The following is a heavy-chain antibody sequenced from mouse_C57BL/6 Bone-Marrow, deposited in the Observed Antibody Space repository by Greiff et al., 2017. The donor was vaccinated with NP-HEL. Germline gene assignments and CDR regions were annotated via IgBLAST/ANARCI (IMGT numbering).Heavy chain of an antibody. Sequence: QVQLQQPGAELVRPGASVKLSCKASGYTFTDYYINWVKQRPGQGLEWIARIYPGSGNTYYNEKFKGKATLTADKSSSTAYMQLSSLTSEDSAVYFCAGSYGNYVGWFAYWGQGTLVTVSA. CDR1: GYTFTDYY. V-gene: IGHV1-76*01. CDR2: IYPGSGNT. CDR3: AGSYGNYVGWFAY. J-gene: IGHJ3*01. D-gene: IGHD2-1*01.